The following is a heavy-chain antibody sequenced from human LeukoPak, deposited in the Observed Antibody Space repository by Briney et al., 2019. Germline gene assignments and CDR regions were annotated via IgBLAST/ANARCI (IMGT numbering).Heavy chain of an antibody. D-gene: IGHD1-26*01. CDR1: GFTFSNYA. V-gene: IGHV3-30*04. Sequence: GGSLRLSCAASGFTFSNYAMYWVRQAPGKGLEWVAVISFDGSNKYYADSVKGRFTISRDNAKNSLFLQMNSLRAEDTAVYYCASSGSYTYYYYYMGVWGKGTTVTISS. CDR3: ASSGSYTYYYYYMGV. CDR2: ISFDGSNK. J-gene: IGHJ6*03.